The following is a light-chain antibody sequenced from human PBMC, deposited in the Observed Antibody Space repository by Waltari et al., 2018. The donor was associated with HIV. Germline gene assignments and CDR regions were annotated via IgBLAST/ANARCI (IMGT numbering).Light chain of an antibody. CDR3: TSYAGINPVA. V-gene: IGLV2-8*01. Sequence: QSALTQPPSASGSPGQSVTISCTGTSSDVGRYDYVSWYQQHPGKDPNLLIYEVNKRPSGVPDRFSGSKSGNTASLTVSGLQAEDEAEYSCTSYAGINPVAFGGGTKLTVL. CDR2: EVN. CDR1: SSDVGRYDY. J-gene: IGLJ2*01.